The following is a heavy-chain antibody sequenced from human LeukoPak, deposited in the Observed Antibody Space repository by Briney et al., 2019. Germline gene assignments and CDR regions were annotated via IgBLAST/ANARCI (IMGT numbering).Heavy chain of an antibody. Sequence: GGSLRLSCAASGFTFSDAWMSWVRQAPGKGLEWVGCIKSKIDGGTIDYGAPVKGRFTISRDDSRNTLYLQMNSLKTEDTAVYYCTTRRQDGCWGQGTLVTVS. CDR1: GFTFSDAW. J-gene: IGHJ4*02. V-gene: IGHV3-15*01. D-gene: IGHD6-25*01. CDR2: IKSKIDGGTI. CDR3: TTRRQDGC.